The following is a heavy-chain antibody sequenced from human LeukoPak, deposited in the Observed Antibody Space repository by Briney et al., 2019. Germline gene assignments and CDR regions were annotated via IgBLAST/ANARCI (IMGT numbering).Heavy chain of an antibody. D-gene: IGHD2-21*02. CDR3: AKARLRDFFFDL. V-gene: IGHV3-23*01. Sequence: GGSLRLSCVTSGFTFSRYAMSWVRQAPGKGLEWVSAISGSGGSTYYADSVKGRFTISRDNSKNTLYLQMNSLRAEDTAVYYCAKARLRDFFFDLWGRGTLVTVSS. CDR2: ISGSGGST. CDR1: GFTFSRYA. J-gene: IGHJ2*01.